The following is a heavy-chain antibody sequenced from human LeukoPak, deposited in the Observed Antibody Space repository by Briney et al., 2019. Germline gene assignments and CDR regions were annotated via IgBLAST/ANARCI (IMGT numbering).Heavy chain of an antibody. Sequence: SETLSLTCTVSGGSISSHYWSWIRQPAGKGLEWIGRILTSESTNYNPSLKSRVTMSVDTSKNQFSLKLSSVTAADTAIYYCASREPGGYGDYGWYFDLWGRGTLVTVSS. D-gene: IGHD4-17*01. CDR3: ASREPGGYGDYGWYFDL. CDR1: GGSISSHY. CDR2: ILTSEST. J-gene: IGHJ2*01. V-gene: IGHV4-4*07.